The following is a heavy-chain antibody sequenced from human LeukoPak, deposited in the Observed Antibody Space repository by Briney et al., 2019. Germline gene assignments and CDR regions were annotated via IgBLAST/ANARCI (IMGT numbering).Heavy chain of an antibody. V-gene: IGHV3-21*01. CDR1: GFTFSSYS. D-gene: IGHD5-12*01. CDR3: ARDPGNSGYEIDY. CDR2: ISSSSSYM. Sequence: GGSLRLSCAASGFTFSSYSMNWVRQAPGKGLEWVSSISSSSSYMYYADSVKGRFTISRDNAKNSLYLQMNSLRAEDTAVYYCARDPGNSGYEIDYWGQGTLVTVSS. J-gene: IGHJ4*02.